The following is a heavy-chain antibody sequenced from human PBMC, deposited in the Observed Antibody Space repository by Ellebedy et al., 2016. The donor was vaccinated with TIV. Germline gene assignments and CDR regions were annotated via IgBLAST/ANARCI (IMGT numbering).Heavy chain of an antibody. Sequence: GESLKISCAASGFTFSSYWMSWVRQAPGKGLEWVANIKQDGSEKYYVDSVKGRFTISRDNAKNSLYLQMNSLRAEDTAVYYCARQFTYYDFWSGYYDYYYYMDVWGKGTTVTVSS. J-gene: IGHJ6*03. CDR3: ARQFTYYDFWSGYYDYYYYMDV. CDR2: IKQDGSEK. D-gene: IGHD3-3*01. CDR1: GFTFSSYW. V-gene: IGHV3-7*01.